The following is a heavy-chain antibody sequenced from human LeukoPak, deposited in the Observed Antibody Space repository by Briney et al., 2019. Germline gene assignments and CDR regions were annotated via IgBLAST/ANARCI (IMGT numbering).Heavy chain of an antibody. D-gene: IGHD3-9*01. J-gene: IGHJ4*02. CDR1: GGSISSSSYY. CDR3: ARRHYDVLTGHSAHFDY. V-gene: IGHV4-39*01. CDR2: IYYSGST. Sequence: SETLSLTCTVSGGSISSSSYYWGWIRQPPGKGLEWIGSIYYSGSTYYNPSLKSRVTISVDTSKNQFSLKLSSVTAADTAVYYRARRHYDVLTGHSAHFDYWGQGTLVTVSP.